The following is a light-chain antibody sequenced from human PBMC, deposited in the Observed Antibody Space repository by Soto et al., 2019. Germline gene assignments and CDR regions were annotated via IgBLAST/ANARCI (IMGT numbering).Light chain of an antibody. CDR3: GAWDRSLGVVV. CDR1: SSNIGNNF. CDR2: DDT. J-gene: IGLJ3*02. Sequence: QSVLTQPPSVSAAPGQKVTMSCSGSSSNIGNNFVAWYQQLPGTAPKLLIYDDTKRPYGIPGRFSGSKSGTSATLGITGLQTGDEADYYCGAWDRSLGVVVCGGGTKVTVL. V-gene: IGLV1-51*01.